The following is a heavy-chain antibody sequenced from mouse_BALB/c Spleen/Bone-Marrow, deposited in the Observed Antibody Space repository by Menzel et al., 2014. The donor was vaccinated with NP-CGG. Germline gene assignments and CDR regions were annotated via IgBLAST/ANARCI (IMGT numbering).Heavy chain of an antibody. CDR1: GFTFSSYT. CDR3: ARHGYYGSRAMDY. CDR2: ISNGGGST. J-gene: IGHJ4*01. V-gene: IGHV5-12-2*01. D-gene: IGHD1-1*01. Sequence: EVMLVESGGGLVQPGGSLKLSCAASGFTFSSYTMSWVRQTPEKRLEWVAYISNGGGSTYYPDTVKGRFHISRDNAKNTLYLQMSSLKSEDTAMYYCARHGYYGSRAMDYWGQGTSVTVSS.